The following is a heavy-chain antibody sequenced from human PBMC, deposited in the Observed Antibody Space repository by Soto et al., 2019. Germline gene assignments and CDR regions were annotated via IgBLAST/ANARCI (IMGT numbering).Heavy chain of an antibody. CDR1: GFTFSNYH. CDR2: LSISNRAI. J-gene: IGHJ6*02. CDR3: ARDSGHGYGMDV. V-gene: IGHV3-48*02. D-gene: IGHD2-15*01. Sequence: GGSLRLSCAASGFTFSNYHMNWVRQAPGRGLEWLSYLSISNRAIYYADSVKGRFTISRDDAKNSLYLQMNGLRDDDTAVYYCARDSGHGYGMDVWGQGTTVTVSS.